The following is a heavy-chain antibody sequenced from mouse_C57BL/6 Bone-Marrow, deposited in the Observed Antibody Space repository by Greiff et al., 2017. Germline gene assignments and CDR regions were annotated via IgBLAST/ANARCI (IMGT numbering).Heavy chain of an antibody. CDR2: IYPRDGST. D-gene: IGHD1-1*01. CDR3: ARVEFDGSSGDWYVDV. CDR1: GYTFTSYD. J-gene: IGHJ1*03. V-gene: IGHV1-85*01. Sequence: QVQLQQSGPELVKPGASVKLSCKASGYTFTSYDINWVKQRPGQGLAWIGWIYPRDGSTKYNEKFMGKATLTVDTSSSTAYMELHSLTSEDSAVYFCARVEFDGSSGDWYVDVWGTGTTVTVSS.